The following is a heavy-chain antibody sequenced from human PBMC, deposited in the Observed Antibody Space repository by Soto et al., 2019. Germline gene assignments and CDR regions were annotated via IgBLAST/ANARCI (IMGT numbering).Heavy chain of an antibody. CDR2: ISAYNGNT. CDR3: ARGFAEQWLGGYYYYGMDV. D-gene: IGHD6-19*01. V-gene: IGHV1-18*01. Sequence: GASVKVSCKASGYTFTIYGISCVLQALLQWCNGMGWISAYNGNTTYAQKLQGRVTMTTDTSTSTAYMELRSLRSDHTAVYYCARGFAEQWLGGYYYYGMDVWGQGTTVTVSS. CDR1: GYTFTIYG. J-gene: IGHJ6*02.